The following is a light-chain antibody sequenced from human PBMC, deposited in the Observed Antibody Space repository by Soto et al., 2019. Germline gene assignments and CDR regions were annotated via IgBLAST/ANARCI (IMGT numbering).Light chain of an antibody. CDR3: QQYNSAPRT. CDR2: GAA. CDR1: QGATINY. J-gene: IGKJ1*01. Sequence: IVLPPSPGTLSLSPVERATLSGMATQGATINYLRSSQQKSAQATWLLIDGAATRATGIPDRFSGSGSGTEFTLTISSLQSEDFAVYYCQQYNSAPRTFGQGTKVDIK. V-gene: IGKV3-20*01.